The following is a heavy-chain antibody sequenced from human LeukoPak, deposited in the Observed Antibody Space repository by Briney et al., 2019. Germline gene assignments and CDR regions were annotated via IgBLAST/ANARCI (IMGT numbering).Heavy chain of an antibody. CDR1: GGSISSYY. CDR2: IYYSGST. J-gene: IGHJ6*04. CDR3: ARGDGDYDYYYYYGMDV. D-gene: IGHD4-17*01. Sequence: SETLSLTCTVSGGSISSYYWSWIRQPPGKGLEWIGYIYYSGSTNYNPSLKSRITISVDTSKNQFSLKLSSVTAADTAVYYCARGDGDYDYYYYYGMDVWGKGTTVTASS. V-gene: IGHV4-59*01.